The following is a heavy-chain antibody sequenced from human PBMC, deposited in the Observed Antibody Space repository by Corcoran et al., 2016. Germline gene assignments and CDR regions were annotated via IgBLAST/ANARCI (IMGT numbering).Heavy chain of an antibody. CDR1: GGSISSYY. J-gene: IGHJ6*02. V-gene: IGHV4-59*01. CDR3: ARVLVDTAMVEAADV. CDR2: IYYSGST. D-gene: IGHD5-18*01. Sequence: QVQLQESGPGLVKPSETLSLTCTVSGGSISSYYWSWIRQPPGKGLEWIGYIYYSGSTNYKPSLKRRVTISVDTSKNQFSLKLRSGAAADKAVYYCARVLVDTAMVEAADVWGQGTTVTVSS.